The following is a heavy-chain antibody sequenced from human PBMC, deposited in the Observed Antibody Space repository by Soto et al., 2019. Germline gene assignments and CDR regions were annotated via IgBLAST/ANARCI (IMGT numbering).Heavy chain of an antibody. CDR2: IKSKTDGGTT. J-gene: IGHJ6*02. D-gene: IGHD3-3*01. V-gene: IGHV3-15*01. CDR3: TTYITIFGGYYYYGMDV. CDR1: GFTFSNAW. Sequence: SGGSLRLSCAASGFTFSNAWMSWVRQAPGKGLEWVGRIKSKTDGGTTDYAAPVKGRFTISRDDSKNTLYLQMNSLKTEDTAVYYCTTYITIFGGYYYYGMDVWGQGTTVTVSS.